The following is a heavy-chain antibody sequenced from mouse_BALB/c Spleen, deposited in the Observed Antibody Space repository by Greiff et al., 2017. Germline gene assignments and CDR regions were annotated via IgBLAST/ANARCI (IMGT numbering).Heavy chain of an antibody. D-gene: IGHD1-1*01. CDR1: GFTFSSYG. CDR2: ISSGGSYT. V-gene: IGHV5-6*01. CDR3: ARHRTYGSSYYYAMDD. Sequence: DVHLVESGGDLVKPGGSLKLSCAASGFTFSSYGMSWVRQTPDKRLEWVATISSGGSYTYYPDSVKGRFTISRDNAKNTLYLQMSSLKSEDTAMYYCARHRTYGSSYYYAMDDWGEGTSVTVSS. J-gene: IGHJ4*01.